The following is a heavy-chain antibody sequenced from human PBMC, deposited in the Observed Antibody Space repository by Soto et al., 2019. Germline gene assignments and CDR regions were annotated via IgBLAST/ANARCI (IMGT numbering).Heavy chain of an antibody. J-gene: IGHJ4*02. CDR2: ISGSGGST. CDR3: ANEGSFDSSGFYDYFQY. CDR1: GFTFSSYT. V-gene: IGHV3-23*01. D-gene: IGHD3-22*01. Sequence: EVQLLESGGGLVQPGGSLRLSCTASGFTFSSYTMSWVRQAPGQGLEWVSAISGSGGSTFYADSVKGWFAISRDNSKNTLFLQMNSLRADDTAVYYRANEGSFDSSGFYDYFQYWGQGTLVTVSS.